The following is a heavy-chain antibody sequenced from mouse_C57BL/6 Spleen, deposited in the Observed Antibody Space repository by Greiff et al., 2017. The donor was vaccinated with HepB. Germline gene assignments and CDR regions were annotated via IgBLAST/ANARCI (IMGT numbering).Heavy chain of an antibody. CDR3: ARGEAYYSNSGAMDY. D-gene: IGHD2-5*01. CDR1: GYTFTDYN. V-gene: IGHV1-22*01. Sequence: VQLQQSGPELVKPGASVKMSCKASGYTFTDYNMHWVKQSHGESLEWIGYINPNNGGTSYNQKFKGKATLTVNKSSSTAYMELRSLTSEDSAVYYCARGEAYYSNSGAMDYWGQGTSVTVSS. CDR2: INPNNGGT. J-gene: IGHJ4*01.